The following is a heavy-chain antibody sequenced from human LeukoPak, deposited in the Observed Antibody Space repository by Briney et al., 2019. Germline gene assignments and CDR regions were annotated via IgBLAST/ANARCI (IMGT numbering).Heavy chain of an antibody. CDR3: ASPPYCSSTSCYADYFDY. J-gene: IGHJ4*02. Sequence: SETLSLTCTVSGGSITPYYWSWIRQPPGKGLEWIGYIYYSGSTNYNPSLGSRVTMSIDMSKNQFSLKLSSVTAADTAVYYCASPPYCSSTSCYADYFDYWGQGTLVTVSS. CDR1: GGSITPYY. V-gene: IGHV4-59*12. CDR2: IYYSGST. D-gene: IGHD2-2*01.